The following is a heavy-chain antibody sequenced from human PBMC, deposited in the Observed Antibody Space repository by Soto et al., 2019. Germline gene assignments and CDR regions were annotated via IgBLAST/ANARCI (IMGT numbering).Heavy chain of an antibody. D-gene: IGHD5-12*01. CDR3: ARAYSGYDGWFDP. J-gene: IGHJ5*02. Sequence: SETLSLTCTVSGGSISSGDYYWSWIRQPPGKGLEWIGYIYYSGSTYYNPSLKSRVTISVDTSKNQFSLKLSSVTAADTAVYYCARAYSGYDGWFDPWGQGTLVTVSS. CDR2: IYYSGST. CDR1: GGSISSGDYY. V-gene: IGHV4-30-4*01.